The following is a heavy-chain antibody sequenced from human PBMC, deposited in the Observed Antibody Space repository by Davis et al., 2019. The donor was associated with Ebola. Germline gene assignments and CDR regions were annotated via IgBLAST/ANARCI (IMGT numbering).Heavy chain of an antibody. J-gene: IGHJ6*04. V-gene: IGHV3-21*04. D-gene: IGHD6-13*01. CDR2: ISSSSTSR. CDR3: AKDVKSYSSSWYGGDYYYYGMDV. Sequence: GESLKISCAASGFSFSSCSMNWVRQAPGKGLEWVSSISSSSTSRYYVDSVKGRFTVSRDNAKNSLYLQMNSLRAEDTALYYCAKDVKSYSSSWYGGDYYYYGMDVWGKGTTVTVSS. CDR1: GFSFSSCS.